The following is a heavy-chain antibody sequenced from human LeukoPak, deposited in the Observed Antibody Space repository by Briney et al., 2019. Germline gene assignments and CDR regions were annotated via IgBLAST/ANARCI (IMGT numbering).Heavy chain of an antibody. CDR1: GGSISSGDYY. CDR3: ARIPARYGGYLDY. V-gene: IGHV4-30-4*01. D-gene: IGHD4-23*01. Sequence: SETLSLTCTVSGGSISSGDYYWSWIRQPPGKGLEWIGYIYYSGSTYYNPSLKSRVTISVDTSKNQFSLKLSSVTAADTAVYYCARIPARYGGYLDYWGQGTLVTVSS. J-gene: IGHJ4*02. CDR2: IYYSGST.